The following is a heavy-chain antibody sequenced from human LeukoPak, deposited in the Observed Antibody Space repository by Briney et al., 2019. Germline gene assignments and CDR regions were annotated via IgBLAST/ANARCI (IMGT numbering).Heavy chain of an antibody. CDR3: ARVGRKRITIFGVVRAPFDY. D-gene: IGHD3-3*01. J-gene: IGHJ4*02. CDR1: GYSIRNGYY. V-gene: IGHV4-38-2*02. CDR2: IYYSGST. Sequence: PSETLSLTCTVSGYSIRNGYYWSWIRQPPGKGLEWIGYIYYSGSTYYNPSLKSRVTISVDTSKNQFSLKLSSVTAADTAVYYCARVGRKRITIFGVVRAPFDYWGQGTLVTVS.